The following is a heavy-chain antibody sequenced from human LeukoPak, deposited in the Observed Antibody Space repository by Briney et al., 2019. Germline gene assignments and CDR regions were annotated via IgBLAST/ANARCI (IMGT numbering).Heavy chain of an antibody. V-gene: IGHV3-30-3*02. D-gene: IGHD3-10*01. CDR2: VSYDGSNK. CDR1: GFTFSSYA. CDR3: AKKDLMARGVPYYYDH. J-gene: IGHJ4*02. Sequence: GGSLRLSCAASGFTFSSYAIHWVRQAPGKGLEWVSVVSYDGSNKYYADSVKGRFTISRDNSKNTLYLQMNSLRAEDSAIYYCAKKDLMARGVPYYYDHLGQGTLVIVSS.